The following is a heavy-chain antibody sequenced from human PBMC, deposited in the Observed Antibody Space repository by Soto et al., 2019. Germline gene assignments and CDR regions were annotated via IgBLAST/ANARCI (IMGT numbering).Heavy chain of an antibody. Sequence: EVQLVQSGAEVKQPGDSLRISCKGSGYTFADYWITWVRQMPGKGLEWMGRIDPSDSYINYNPSFQGHPTISADKSLNTAYLQWTTLNVSDTATYYCSATSYYDVGDYWGQGTLVSVSS. V-gene: IGHV5-10-1*03. CDR1: GYTFADYW. CDR3: SATSYYDVGDY. CDR2: IDPSDSYI. J-gene: IGHJ4*02. D-gene: IGHD3-16*01.